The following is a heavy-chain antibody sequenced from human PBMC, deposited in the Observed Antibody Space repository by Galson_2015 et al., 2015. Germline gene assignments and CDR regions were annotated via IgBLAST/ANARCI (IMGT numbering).Heavy chain of an antibody. CDR2: MYPDNSDT. CDR3: TRATAGLYYFDY. CDR1: GFSFSGYW. D-gene: IGHD2-21*02. V-gene: IGHV5-51*01. Sequence: SGAEVKKPGESLKISCKASGFSFSGYWIGWVRQLPGEGLEWMAIMYPDNSDTRYSPSFQGQVTISADKSIGTAYLQWSSLKASDTAIYYCTRATAGLYYFDYWGQGVLVTVSS. J-gene: IGHJ4*02.